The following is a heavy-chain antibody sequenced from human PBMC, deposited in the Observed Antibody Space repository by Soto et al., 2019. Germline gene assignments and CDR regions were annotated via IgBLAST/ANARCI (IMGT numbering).Heavy chain of an antibody. D-gene: IGHD2-15*01. V-gene: IGHV5-10-1*01. CDR1: GYSFTSYW. J-gene: IGHJ3*02. Sequence: GESLKISCKGSGYSFTSYWISWVRQMPGKGLEWMGRIDPSDSYTNYSPSFQGHVTISADKSISTAYLQWSSLKASDTAMYYCARRRYCSGGSCYSKAFDIWGQGTMVTVSS. CDR3: ARRRYCSGGSCYSKAFDI. CDR2: IDPSDSYT.